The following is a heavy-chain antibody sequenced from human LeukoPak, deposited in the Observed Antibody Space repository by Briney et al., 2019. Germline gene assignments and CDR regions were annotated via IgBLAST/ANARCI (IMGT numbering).Heavy chain of an antibody. Sequence: HPGGSLRLSCAASGFTFSSYAMSWVRQAPGKGLEWVSAISGSGGSTYYADSVKGRFTISRDNSKNTLYLQMNSLRAEDTAVYYCARDREHLWFGEFLSYYYYGMDVWGQGTTVTVSS. J-gene: IGHJ6*02. D-gene: IGHD3-10*01. CDR2: ISGSGGST. V-gene: IGHV3-23*01. CDR3: ARDREHLWFGEFLSYYYYGMDV. CDR1: GFTFSSYA.